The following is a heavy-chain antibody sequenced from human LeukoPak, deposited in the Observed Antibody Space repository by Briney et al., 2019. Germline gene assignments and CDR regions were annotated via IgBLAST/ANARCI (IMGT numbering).Heavy chain of an antibody. CDR1: GFTFSSYG. D-gene: IGHD3-10*01. CDR3: AKFTGRNYYGSGSYLNC. CDR2: ISYDGSNK. V-gene: IGHV3-30*18. Sequence: PGGSLRLSCAASGFTFSSYGMHWVRQAPGKGLEWVAVISYDGSNKYYADSVKGRFTISRDNSKNTLYLQMNSLRAEDTAVYYCAKFTGRNYYGSGSYLNCWGQGTLVTVSS. J-gene: IGHJ4*02.